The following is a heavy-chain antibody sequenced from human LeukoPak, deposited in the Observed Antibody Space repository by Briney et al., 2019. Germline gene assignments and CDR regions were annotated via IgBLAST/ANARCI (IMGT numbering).Heavy chain of an antibody. D-gene: IGHD1-26*01. J-gene: IGHJ4*02. Sequence: ASVTVSFKASGYTFTIYYMHWVRQAPGQGLEWMGWINPNSGGTNYAQKSQGRVTLTRDTSISTAYMELSRLRSDDTAVYYCARVSYSGIYAFDYWGQGTLVTVSS. CDR3: ARVSYSGIYAFDY. CDR2: INPNSGGT. V-gene: IGHV1-2*02. CDR1: GYTFTIYY.